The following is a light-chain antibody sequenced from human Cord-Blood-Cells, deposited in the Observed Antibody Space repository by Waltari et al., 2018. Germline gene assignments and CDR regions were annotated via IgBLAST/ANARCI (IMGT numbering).Light chain of an antibody. J-gene: IGKJ1*01. CDR3: MQALQTWT. CDR1: QSLLHSNGYNY. V-gene: IGKV2-28*01. CDR2: SGS. Sequence: DIVMTQSPLSLPVTPGEPASLPCRSSQSLLHSNGYNYLDWYLQKPGQSPQLLIYSGSNRASGVPDRFSGSGSGTDFTLKISRVEAEDVGVYYCMQALQTWTFGQGTKVEIK.